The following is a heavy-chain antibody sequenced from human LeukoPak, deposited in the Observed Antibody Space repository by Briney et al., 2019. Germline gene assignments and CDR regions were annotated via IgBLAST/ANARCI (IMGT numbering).Heavy chain of an antibody. CDR3: ASSPWIQLWLGSWFDP. V-gene: IGHV4-4*07. Sequence: SETLSLTCTVSGDSMSSYYWSWIRQPAGKGLEWIGRIYTSGSTNYNPSLKSRVTMSVDTSKNQFSLKLSSVTAANTAVYYCASSPWIQLWLGSWFDPWGQGTLVTVSS. D-gene: IGHD5-18*01. CDR2: IYTSGST. J-gene: IGHJ5*02. CDR1: GDSMSSYY.